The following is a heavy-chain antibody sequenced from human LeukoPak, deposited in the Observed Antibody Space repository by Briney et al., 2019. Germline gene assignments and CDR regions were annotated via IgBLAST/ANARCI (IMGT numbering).Heavy chain of an antibody. J-gene: IGHJ4*02. CDR3: AILRGTVTASDY. V-gene: IGHV3-74*01. Sequence: PGGSLRLSCAASGFTFSSYWMHWVRQAPGKGLVWVSHINNDGSSTTYADSVEGRFATSRDNAKNTLYLQMNSLRVADTAVYYCAILRGTVTASDYWGQGTLITVSS. D-gene: IGHD4-11*01. CDR2: INNDGSST. CDR1: GFTFSSYW.